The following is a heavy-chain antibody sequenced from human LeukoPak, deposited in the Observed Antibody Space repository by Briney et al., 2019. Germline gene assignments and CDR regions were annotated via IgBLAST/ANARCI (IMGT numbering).Heavy chain of an antibody. V-gene: IGHV1-46*01. J-gene: IGHJ5*02. CDR2: INPSGGSS. CDR1: GYTFSSHY. CDR3: AREVSGSSSSATVVLGNWFDP. Sequence: ASVKVSCKASGYTFSSHYMHWVRQAPGQGLEWMGIINPSGGSSSYAQKFQGRVTMTRGTSTSTVYMELSSLRSEDTAVYYCAREVSGSSSSATVVLGNWFDPWGQGTLVTVSS. D-gene: IGHD6-6*01.